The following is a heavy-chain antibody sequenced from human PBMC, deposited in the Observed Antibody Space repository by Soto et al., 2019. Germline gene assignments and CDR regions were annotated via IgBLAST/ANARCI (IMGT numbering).Heavy chain of an antibody. CDR3: ARSGWYGYDFDY. Sequence: PSETLSLTCTVSGGSISSYYWSWIRQAPGKGLEWIGYIYYSGSTNYNPSLKSRVTISVDTSKNQFYLKLSSVPAADTAVYYCARSGWYGYDFDYWGQGTLVTVSS. V-gene: IGHV4-59*01. D-gene: IGHD6-19*01. CDR1: GGSISSYY. J-gene: IGHJ4*02. CDR2: IYYSGST.